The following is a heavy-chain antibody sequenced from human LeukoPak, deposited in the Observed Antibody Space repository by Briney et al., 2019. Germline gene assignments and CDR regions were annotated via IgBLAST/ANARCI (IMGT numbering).Heavy chain of an antibody. Sequence: SVKVSCKASGGTFSSYAISWVRQAPGQGLKWMGGIIPIFGTANYAQKFQGRVTITTDESTSTAYMELSSLRSEDTAVYYCARDREDYAGNYYYYMDVWGKGTTVTVSS. CDR3: ARDREDYAGNYYYYMDV. CDR2: IIPIFGTA. CDR1: GGTFSSYA. D-gene: IGHD4-17*01. V-gene: IGHV1-69*05. J-gene: IGHJ6*03.